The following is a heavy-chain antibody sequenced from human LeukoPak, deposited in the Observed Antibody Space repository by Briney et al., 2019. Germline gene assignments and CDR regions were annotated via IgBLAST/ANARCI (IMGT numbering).Heavy chain of an antibody. CDR2: IYYSGST. CDR1: GGSISSGDYY. J-gene: IGHJ4*02. CDR3: ARDYYDSSGSVGIDY. D-gene: IGHD3-22*01. Sequence: SQTLSLTCTVSGGSISSGDYYWSWIRQPPGKGLEWIGYIYYSGSTYYNPSLKSRVTISVDTSKNQFSLKLSSVTAADTDVYYCARDYYDSSGSVGIDYWGQGTLVTVSS. V-gene: IGHV4-30-4*01.